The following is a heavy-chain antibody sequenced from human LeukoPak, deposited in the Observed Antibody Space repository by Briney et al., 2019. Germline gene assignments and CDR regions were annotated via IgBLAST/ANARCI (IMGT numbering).Heavy chain of an antibody. V-gene: IGHV3-21*01. CDR1: EFTFSVYT. CDR3: ARETYNYFWSGLNWFDP. D-gene: IGHD3-3*01. Sequence: GGSLRLSCTASEFTFSVYTMSWVRQAPGKGLEWVSSISPSSSSIYYADSVRGRFTVSRDNAKKSLSLQMNNLRVEDTAIYYCARETYNYFWSGLNWFDPWGQGTLVTVSS. J-gene: IGHJ5*02. CDR2: ISPSSSSI.